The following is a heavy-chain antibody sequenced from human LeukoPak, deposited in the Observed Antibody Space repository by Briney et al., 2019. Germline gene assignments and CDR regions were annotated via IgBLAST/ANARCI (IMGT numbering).Heavy chain of an antibody. D-gene: IGHD3-22*01. CDR2: IYPGDSDT. J-gene: IGHJ4*02. V-gene: IGHV5-51*01. CDR3: ARQMGDYYDSSGYPDY. CDR1: GSIFTSYL. Sequence: GASLEISCKGSGSIFTSYLIGWVRPLPGKGLEWMGIIYPGDSDTSYSPSFQGQVTISADKSISTAYLQWSSLKASDTAMYYCARQMGDYYDSSGYPDYWGQGTLVTVSS.